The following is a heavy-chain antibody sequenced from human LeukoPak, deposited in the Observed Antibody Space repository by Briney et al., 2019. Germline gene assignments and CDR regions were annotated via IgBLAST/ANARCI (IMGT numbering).Heavy chain of an antibody. CDR3: ANHPSDGREFY. V-gene: IGHV3-7*01. CDR1: GLRISDYW. J-gene: IGHJ4*02. D-gene: IGHD2-21*01. Sequence: GSLRLSCAASGLRISDYWMNWVRQAPGKGLEWVANIHQGGSQTYYADSVKGRFSISRDNAKNSLYLQMNSLRGEDTAVYFCANHPSDGREFYWGQGTLVTVSS. CDR2: IHQGGSQT.